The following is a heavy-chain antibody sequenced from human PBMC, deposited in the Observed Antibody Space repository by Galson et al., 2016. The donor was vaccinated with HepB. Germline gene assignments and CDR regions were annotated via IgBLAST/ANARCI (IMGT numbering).Heavy chain of an antibody. V-gene: IGHV3-21*01. Sequence: SLRLSCAASGFTFSSYSINWVRQAPGKGLEWVSFISSSSSYIYYADSVKGRFTISRDNAKNSLYLQMSSLRAEDTAVYYCARSPLSNIAAPWWDYYYGMDVWGQGTTVTVSS. D-gene: IGHD6-6*01. CDR1: GFTFSSYS. CDR3: ARSPLSNIAAPWWDYYYGMDV. J-gene: IGHJ6*02. CDR2: ISSSSSYI.